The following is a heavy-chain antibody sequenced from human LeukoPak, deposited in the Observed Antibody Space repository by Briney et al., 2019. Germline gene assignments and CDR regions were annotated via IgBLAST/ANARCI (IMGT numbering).Heavy chain of an antibody. J-gene: IGHJ4*02. D-gene: IGHD4-11*01. V-gene: IGHV4-4*07. CDR1: GGSISSYY. Sequence: PETLSLTCTVSGGSISSYYWSWIRQPAGKGLEWIGRIYTSGSTNYNPSLKSRVTISVDKSKNQFSLKLSSVTAADTAVYYCARDLGTSNYGYWGQGTLVTVSS. CDR3: ARDLGTSNYGY. CDR2: IYTSGST.